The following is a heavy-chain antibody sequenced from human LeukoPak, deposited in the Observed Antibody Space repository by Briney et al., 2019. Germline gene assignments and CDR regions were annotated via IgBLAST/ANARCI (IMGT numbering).Heavy chain of an antibody. CDR1: RFTFSSYA. CDR3: AKAEAYYDFWSGLSYYYYGMDV. Sequence: EGSLRLSCAASRFTFSSYAMSWVRQAPGKGLEWVSAISGSGGSTYYADSVKGRFTISRDNSKNTLYLQMNSLRAEDTAVYYCAKAEAYYDFWSGLSYYYYGMDVWGQGTTVTVSS. J-gene: IGHJ6*02. D-gene: IGHD3-3*01. CDR2: ISGSGGST. V-gene: IGHV3-23*01.